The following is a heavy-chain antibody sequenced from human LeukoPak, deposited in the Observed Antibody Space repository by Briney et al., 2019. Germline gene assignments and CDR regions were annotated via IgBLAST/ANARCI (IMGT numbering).Heavy chain of an antibody. CDR1: GGSISSYY. CDR2: IYYSGST. J-gene: IGHJ4*02. D-gene: IGHD3-10*01. V-gene: IGHV4-59*08. Sequence: SETLSLTCTVSGGSISSYYWSWIRQPPGKGLEWIGYIYYSGSTNYHPSLKSRVPISVDTSKNQFSLKLSSVTAADTAVYYCARHFLWFGELMAFDYWGQGTLVTVSS. CDR3: ARHFLWFGELMAFDY.